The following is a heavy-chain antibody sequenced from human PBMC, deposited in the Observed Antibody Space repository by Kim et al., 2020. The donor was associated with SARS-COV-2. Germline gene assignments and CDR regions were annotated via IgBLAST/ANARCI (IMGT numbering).Heavy chain of an antibody. D-gene: IGHD3-22*01. J-gene: IGHJ6*02. Sequence: GGSLRLSCAASGFTFSSYAMHWVRQAPGKGLEWVAVISYDGSNKYYADSVKGRFTISRDNSKNTLYLQMNSLRAEDTAVYYCARDGGYYDSSGYWSYYYYGMDVWGQGTTVTVS. CDR2: ISYDGSNK. V-gene: IGHV3-30*04. CDR3: ARDGGYYDSSGYWSYYYYGMDV. CDR1: GFTFSSYA.